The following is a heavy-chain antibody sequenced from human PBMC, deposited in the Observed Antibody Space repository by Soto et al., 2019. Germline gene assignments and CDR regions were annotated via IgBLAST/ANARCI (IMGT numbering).Heavy chain of an antibody. CDR1: GGSFSGYY. CDR3: ARYPLLRGVVIRWYNWFDP. Sequence: SETLSLTCAVYGGSFSGYYWSWIRQPPGKGLEWIGEINHSGSTNYNPSLKSRDTISVDTSKNQFSMKMSSVTAADTAVYYCARYPLLRGVVIRWYNWFDPWGQGTLVTVSS. CDR2: INHSGST. J-gene: IGHJ5*02. D-gene: IGHD3-3*01. V-gene: IGHV4-34*01.